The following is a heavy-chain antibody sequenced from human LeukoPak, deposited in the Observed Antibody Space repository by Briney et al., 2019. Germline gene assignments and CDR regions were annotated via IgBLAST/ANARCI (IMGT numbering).Heavy chain of an antibody. CDR3: ARGGHGWYQLPRKYYFDY. J-gene: IGHJ4*02. Sequence: SETLSLTCAVYGGSFSGYYWSWIRQPPGKGLEWIGEINHSGSTNYNPSLKSRVTISVDTSKNQFSLKLSSVTAADTAVYYCARGGHGWYQLPRKYYFDYWGQGTLVTVSS. V-gene: IGHV4-34*01. D-gene: IGHD2-2*01. CDR2: INHSGST. CDR1: GGSFSGYY.